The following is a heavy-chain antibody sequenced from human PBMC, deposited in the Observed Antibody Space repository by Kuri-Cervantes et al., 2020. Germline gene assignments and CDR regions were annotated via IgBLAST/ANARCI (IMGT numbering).Heavy chain of an antibody. V-gene: IGHV1-8*01. CDR1: GYTFASYD. Sequence: ASVKVSCKASGYTFASYDINWVRQATGQGLEWMGWMNPNSGNTGYAQKFQGRVTMTRNTSISTAYMELSSLRSEDTAVYYCARGRSRQLDDAFDIWGQGTMVTVSS. J-gene: IGHJ3*02. CDR2: MNPNSGNT. D-gene: IGHD6-6*01. CDR3: ARGRSRQLDDAFDI.